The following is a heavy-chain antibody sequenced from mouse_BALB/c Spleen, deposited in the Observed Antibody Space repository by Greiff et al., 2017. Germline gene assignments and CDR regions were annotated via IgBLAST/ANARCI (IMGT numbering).Heavy chain of an antibody. CDR2: INPSNGGT. CDR3: TRGIWFAY. Sequence: QVQLQQSGAELVKPGASVKLSCKASGYTFTSYYMYWVKQRPGQGLECIGEINPSNGGTNFNEKFKSKATLTVDKSSSTAYMQLSSLTSEDSAVYYCTRGIWFAYWGQGTLVTVSA. V-gene: IGHV1S81*02. J-gene: IGHJ3*01. CDR1: GYTFTSYY.